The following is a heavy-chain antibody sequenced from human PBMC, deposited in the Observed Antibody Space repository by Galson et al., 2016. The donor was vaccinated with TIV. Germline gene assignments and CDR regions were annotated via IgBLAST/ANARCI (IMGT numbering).Heavy chain of an antibody. V-gene: IGHV3-23*01. J-gene: IGHJ6*02. D-gene: IGHD3-3*01. CDR3: ARPSRGDYDFWTKDHYGLDV. CDR1: GFTFSSYA. Sequence: SLRLSCAASGFTFSSYAMSWVRQAPGKGLEWVSAISGSGGSTYYADSVKGRFTISRDNSKNTLYLQMNSLRAEDTAVYYCARPSRGDYDFWTKDHYGLDVWGQGTTVTVS. CDR2: ISGSGGST.